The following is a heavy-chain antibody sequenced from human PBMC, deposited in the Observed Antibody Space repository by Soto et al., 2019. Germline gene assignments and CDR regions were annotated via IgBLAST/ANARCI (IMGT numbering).Heavy chain of an antibody. CDR3: ARSHYYGSGSSD. CDR2: IDPSDSYT. D-gene: IGHD3-10*01. Sequence: VSVMLSCPSFGSTFTSSYMHWVRQAPDQGLEWMGRIDPSDSYTNYSPSFQGHVTISADKSISTAYLQWSSLKASDTALYYCARSHYYGSGSSDWGQGTPV. V-gene: IGHV5-10-1*01. CDR1: GSTFTSSY. J-gene: IGHJ4*02.